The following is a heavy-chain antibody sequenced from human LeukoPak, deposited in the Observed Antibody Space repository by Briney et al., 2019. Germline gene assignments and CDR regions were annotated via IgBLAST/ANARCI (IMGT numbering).Heavy chain of an antibody. CDR2: TSSNGGTT. V-gene: IGHV3-64D*06. J-gene: IGHJ4*02. CDR3: VKDTNNPGVAGGDY. D-gene: IGHD6-19*01. CDR1: GFTFSTYP. Sequence: GGSLRLSCSASGFTFSTYPMHWVRQAPGKGLEYVSSTSSNGGTTYYADSVRGRFTISRDNSKNTLYLQMNSLRTEDTAVYYCVKDTNNPGVAGGDYWGRGTLVTVSS.